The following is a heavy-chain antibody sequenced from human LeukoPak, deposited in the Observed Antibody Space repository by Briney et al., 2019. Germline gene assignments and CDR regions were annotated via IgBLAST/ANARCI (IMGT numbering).Heavy chain of an antibody. CDR3: ARVFLPDYDFWSGYYYVY. V-gene: IGHV1-8*03. J-gene: IGHJ4*02. CDR1: GYTFTSYD. CDR2: MNPNSGNT. Sequence: ASVKVSCKASGYTFTSYDINWVRQATGQGLEWMGWMNPNSGNTGYAQKFQGRVTITRNTSISTAYMELSSLRSEDTAVYYCARVFLPDYDFWSGYYYVYWGQGTLVTVSS. D-gene: IGHD3-3*01.